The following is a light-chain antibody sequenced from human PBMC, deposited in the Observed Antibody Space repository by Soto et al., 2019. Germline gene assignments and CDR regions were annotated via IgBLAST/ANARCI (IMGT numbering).Light chain of an antibody. V-gene: IGKV3-20*01. CDR2: GTS. J-gene: IGKJ3*01. CDR3: QLSGT. CDR1: QSIDSSY. Sequence: EIVLTHSPGTLSLSPGERATLSCRASQSIDSSYVAWYRQKPGQAPTLLIYGTSRRATGVSDRFSGSGSGTYFTLSISRLEPEYFSVYFCQLSGTFGPGAKVEVK.